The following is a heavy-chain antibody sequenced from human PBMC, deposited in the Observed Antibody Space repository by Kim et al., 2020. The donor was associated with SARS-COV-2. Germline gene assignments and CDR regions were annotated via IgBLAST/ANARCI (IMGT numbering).Heavy chain of an antibody. D-gene: IGHD6-13*01. CDR2: ISYDGSNK. CDR1: GFTFSSYA. Sequence: GGSLRLSCAASGFTFSSYAMHWVRQAPGKGLEWVAVISYDGSNKYYADSVKGRFTISRDNSKNTLYLQMNSLRAEDTAVYYCASGGSSWLTPLSLVFDYWGQGTLVTVSS. V-gene: IGHV3-30*04. J-gene: IGHJ4*02. CDR3: ASGGSSWLTPLSLVFDY.